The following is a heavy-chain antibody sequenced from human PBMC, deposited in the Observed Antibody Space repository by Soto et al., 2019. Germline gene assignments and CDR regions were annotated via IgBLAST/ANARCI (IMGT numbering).Heavy chain of an antibody. J-gene: IGHJ6*02. CDR1: GGSISGSYYY. CDR2: VFYTGFT. D-gene: IGHD6-13*01. Sequence: SETLSLTCAVSGGSISGSYYYWGWLRQSPGRGPEWIGSVFYTGFTSYNPSLESRVSVSVDTSKNQFSLKVSAVTAADTAVYYCARERGDVAASGTEVYHYQYGMDVWGQGTTVTVS. V-gene: IGHV4-39*02. CDR3: ARERGDVAASGTEVYHYQYGMDV.